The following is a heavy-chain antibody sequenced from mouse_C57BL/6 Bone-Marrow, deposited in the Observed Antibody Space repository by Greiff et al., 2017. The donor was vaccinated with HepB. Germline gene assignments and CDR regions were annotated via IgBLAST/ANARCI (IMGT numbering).Heavy chain of an antibody. V-gene: IGHV1-50*01. CDR1: GYTFTSYW. J-gene: IGHJ1*03. CDR2: IDPSDSYT. D-gene: IGHD2-4*01. Sequence: VQLQQPGAELVKPGASVKLSCKASGYTFTSYWMQWVKPRPGQGLEWIGEIDPSDSYTNYNQKFKGKATLTVDTSSSTAYMQLRSLTSEDSAVYYCAREDYYWYFDVWGTGTTVTVSS. CDR3: AREDYYWYFDV.